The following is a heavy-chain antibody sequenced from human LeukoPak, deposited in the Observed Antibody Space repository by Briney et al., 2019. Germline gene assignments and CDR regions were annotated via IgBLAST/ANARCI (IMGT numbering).Heavy chain of an antibody. CDR3: ASGYCSTTTCPPA. D-gene: IGHD2-2*01. CDR2: ISSSSSHI. V-gene: IGHV3-21*01. Sequence: GGSLRLSCAASGFSFSSYGMNWVRQAPGKGLEWVSSISSSSSHIYYADSVKGRFTISRDNAKNSLYLQMNSLRAEDTAVYYCASGYCSTTTCPPAWGQGTLVTVSS. J-gene: IGHJ5*02. CDR1: GFSFSSYG.